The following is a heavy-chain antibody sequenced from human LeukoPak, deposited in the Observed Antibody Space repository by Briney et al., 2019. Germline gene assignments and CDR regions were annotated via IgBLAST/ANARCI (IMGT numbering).Heavy chain of an antibody. J-gene: IGHJ4*02. Sequence: PGGSLRLSCAASGFTFSSYGVHWVRQAPGKGLEWVAVISYDGSNKYYADSVKGRFTISRDNSKNTLYLQMNSLRAEDTAVYYCASVCSGTSCHFDYWGQGTLVTVSS. V-gene: IGHV3-30*03. CDR2: ISYDGSNK. CDR1: GFTFSSYG. D-gene: IGHD2-2*01. CDR3: ASVCSGTSCHFDY.